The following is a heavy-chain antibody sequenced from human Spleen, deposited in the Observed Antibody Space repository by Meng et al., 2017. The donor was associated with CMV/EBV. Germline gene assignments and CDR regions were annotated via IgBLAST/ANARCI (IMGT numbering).Heavy chain of an antibody. CDR2: IKQDGSEK. CDR1: GFTFSSFW. V-gene: IGHV3-7*01. J-gene: IGHJ4*02. Sequence: GGSLRLSCAVSGFTFSSFWMSWVRQAPGKGLEWVANIKQDGSEKYYVDSVKGRFTISRDNAKNSLYLQMNSLRVEDTAVYYCARWRPRIDYWGQGTLVTVSS. D-gene: IGHD3-3*01. CDR3: ARWRPRIDY.